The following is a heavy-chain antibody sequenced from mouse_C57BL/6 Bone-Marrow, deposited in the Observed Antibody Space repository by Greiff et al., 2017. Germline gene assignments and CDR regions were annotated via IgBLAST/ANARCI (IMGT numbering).Heavy chain of an antibody. D-gene: IGHD1-1*01. V-gene: IGHV1-59*01. CDR1: GYTFTSYW. Sequence: VQLQQPGAELVRPGTSVKLSCKASGYTFTSYWMHWVKQRPGQGLEWIGVIDPSDSYTNYNQKFKGKATLTVDTSSSTAYMQLSSLTSEDSAVYYCARGAHYYGSSYWYFDVWGTGTTVTVSS. CDR2: IDPSDSYT. J-gene: IGHJ1*03. CDR3: ARGAHYYGSSYWYFDV.